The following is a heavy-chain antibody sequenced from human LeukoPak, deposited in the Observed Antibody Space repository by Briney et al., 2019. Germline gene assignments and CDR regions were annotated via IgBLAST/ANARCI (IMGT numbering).Heavy chain of an antibody. CDR3: ARPPQYSSSSYFQH. D-gene: IGHD6-6*01. V-gene: IGHV4-34*01. J-gene: IGHJ1*01. Sequence: PSETLSLTCAVYGGPFSGYYWNWIRQPPGKGLEWIGEINHSGSTNYNPSLKSRVTISVVTSKNQFSLKVSSVTAADTAVYYCARPPQYSSSSYFQHWGQGTLVTVSS. CDR1: GGPFSGYY. CDR2: INHSGST.